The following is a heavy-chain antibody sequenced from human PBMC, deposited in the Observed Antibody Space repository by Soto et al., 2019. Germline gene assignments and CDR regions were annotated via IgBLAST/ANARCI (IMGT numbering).Heavy chain of an antibody. CDR3: ARGASGYYPLAWFDP. V-gene: IGHV4-59*01. CDR1: GGSISSYY. J-gene: IGHJ5*02. Sequence: SSETLSLTCPVSGGSISSYYWSWIRQPPGKGLEWIGYMYYSGISNYNPSLKSRVTILLDTPKNQFSLKLSSVTAADSAVYYCARGASGYYPLAWFDPWGQGTLVTVSS. D-gene: IGHD3-3*01. CDR2: MYYSGIS.